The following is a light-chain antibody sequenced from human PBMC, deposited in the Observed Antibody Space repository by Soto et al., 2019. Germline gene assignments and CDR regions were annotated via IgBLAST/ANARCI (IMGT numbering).Light chain of an antibody. CDR3: AAWDVSLNAYV. V-gene: IGLV1-44*01. Sequence: QAVVPQPPSASGTPGPRVTISCSGSSSNIGSNAVNWYQQFPGTAPKLLIYTDNQRPSGVPDRFSGSKSGTSASLAISGLQSEDESDYFCAAWDVSLNAYVFGTGTKVTV. CDR2: TDN. J-gene: IGLJ1*01. CDR1: SSNIGSNA.